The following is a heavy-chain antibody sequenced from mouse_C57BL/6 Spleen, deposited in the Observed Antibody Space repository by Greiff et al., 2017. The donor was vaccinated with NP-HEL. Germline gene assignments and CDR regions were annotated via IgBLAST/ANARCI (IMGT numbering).Heavy chain of an antibody. CDR3: TRSIYSNYDYAMDY. CDR1: GFTFSSYA. V-gene: IGHV5-9-1*02. Sequence: EVMLVESGEGLVKPGGSLKLSCAASGFTFSSYAMSWVRQTPEKRLEWVAYISSGGDYIYYADTVKGRFTFSRDNARNTLYLQMSSLKSEDTAMYYCTRSIYSNYDYAMDYWGQGTSVTVSS. J-gene: IGHJ4*01. D-gene: IGHD2-5*01. CDR2: ISSGGDYI.